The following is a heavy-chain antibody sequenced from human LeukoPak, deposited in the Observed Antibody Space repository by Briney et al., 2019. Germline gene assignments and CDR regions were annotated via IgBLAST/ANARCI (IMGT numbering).Heavy chain of an antibody. V-gene: IGHV4-59*01. CDR2: IFYSGST. CDR3: ARAGYCSGDSCFFDS. D-gene: IGHD2-15*01. Sequence: SETLSLTCTVSGGSISSYYWNWIRQPPGKGLEWIGYIFYSGSTNYNPSLKSRVTISVDTSKNQFSLKLSSVTAADTAVYYCARAGYCSGDSCFFDSWGQGTLVTVSS. J-gene: IGHJ4*02. CDR1: GGSISSYY.